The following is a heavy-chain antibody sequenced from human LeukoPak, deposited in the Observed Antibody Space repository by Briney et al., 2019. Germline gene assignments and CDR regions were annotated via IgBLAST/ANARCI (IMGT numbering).Heavy chain of an antibody. J-gene: IGHJ5*02. V-gene: IGHV1-69*04. Sequence: SVKVSCKASGGTFSSYAISWVRQAPGQGLEWMGRIIPILGIANYAQKFQGRVTITADKSTSTAYIELSSLRSEDTAVYYCARAYYCGGDCYSEVWFDPWGQGTLVTVSS. CDR2: IIPILGIA. CDR3: ARAYYCGGDCYSEVWFDP. D-gene: IGHD2-21*02. CDR1: GGTFSSYA.